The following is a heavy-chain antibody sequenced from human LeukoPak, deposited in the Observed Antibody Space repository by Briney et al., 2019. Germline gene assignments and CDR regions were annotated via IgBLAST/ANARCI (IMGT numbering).Heavy chain of an antibody. CDR3: ARGRTFFGVVIGFSVYFDY. J-gene: IGHJ4*02. V-gene: IGHV1-8*01. D-gene: IGHD3-3*01. CDR2: MNPNSGNT. CDR1: GYTFTSYD. Sequence: GASVKVSCKASGYTFTSYDINWVRQATGQGLEWMGWMNPNSGNTGYAQKFQGRVTMTRNTSISTAYMELSSLRSEDTAVYYCARGRTFFGVVIGFSVYFDYWGQGTLVTVSS.